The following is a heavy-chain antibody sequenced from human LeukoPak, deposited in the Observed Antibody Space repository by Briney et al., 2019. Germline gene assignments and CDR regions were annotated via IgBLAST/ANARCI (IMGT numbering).Heavy chain of an antibody. CDR3: ARDLSVHSPSDY. D-gene: IGHD1-1*01. CDR1: GFTFTSSA. V-gene: IGHV1-58*02. Sequence: SVKVSCKASGFTFTSSAMQWVRQARGQRLEWIGWIVVGSGNTNYAQKFQGRVTITADKSTSTAYMELSSLRSEDTAVYYCARDLSVHSPSDYWGQGTLVTVSS. CDR2: IVVGSGNT. J-gene: IGHJ4*02.